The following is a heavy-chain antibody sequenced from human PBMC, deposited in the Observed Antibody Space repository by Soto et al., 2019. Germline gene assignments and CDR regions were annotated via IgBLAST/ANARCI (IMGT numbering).Heavy chain of an antibody. CDR1: GFTFSSYG. Sequence: QVQLVESGGGVVQPGRSLRLSCAASGFTFSSYGMHWVRQAPGKGLEWVAVISYDGSDKYYADSVQGRFTISRDNSKNTQYLQMNSLRAEDTAVYYCAKVQLERRVYYYGMDVWGQGTTVTVSS. V-gene: IGHV3-30*18. CDR3: AKVQLERRVYYYGMDV. CDR2: ISYDGSDK. J-gene: IGHJ6*02. D-gene: IGHD1-1*01.